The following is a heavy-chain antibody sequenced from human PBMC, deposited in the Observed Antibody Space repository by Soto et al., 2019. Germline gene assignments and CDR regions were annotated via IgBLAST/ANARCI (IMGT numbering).Heavy chain of an antibody. CDR2: IKQDGSEK. CDR3: ASDSRLPEL. Sequence: GGSLRLSCAASGFTFISYWMSWVRQSPGKGLEWVANIKQDGSEKYYVDSVKGRFTISRDNAKNSLYLQMNSLRAEDTAVYYCASDSRLPELWGQGTLVTVS. CDR1: GFTFISYW. D-gene: IGHD2-2*01. V-gene: IGHV3-7*01. J-gene: IGHJ4*02.